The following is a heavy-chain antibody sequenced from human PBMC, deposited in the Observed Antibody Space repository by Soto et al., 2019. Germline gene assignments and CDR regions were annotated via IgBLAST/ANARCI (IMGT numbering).Heavy chain of an antibody. CDR2: INTGDVNA. D-gene: IGHD3-22*01. CDR1: GYTFTSYA. Sequence: GASVKVSCKASGYTFTSYAMHWVRQAPGQRLEWMGWINTGDVNAKYSQNFQGRVTIAKDTSASTVYMELSSLRSEDTAVYYCARSDKLYYFDSSGDLDYWGQGTLVTCSS. V-gene: IGHV1-3*04. CDR3: ARSDKLYYFDSSGDLDY. J-gene: IGHJ4*02.